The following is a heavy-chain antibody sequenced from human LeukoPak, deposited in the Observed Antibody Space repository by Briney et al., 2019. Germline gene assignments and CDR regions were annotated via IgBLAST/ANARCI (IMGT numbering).Heavy chain of an antibody. Sequence: GGSLRLSCAASGFTFSSYSMNWVRQAPGKGLEWVSYISSSGSTIYYADSVKGRFTLSRDNAKNSLYLQMNSLRAEDTAVYYCAKDRWTEVDAFDIWGQGTMVTVSS. CDR1: GFTFSSYS. J-gene: IGHJ3*02. V-gene: IGHV3-48*04. D-gene: IGHD1-1*01. CDR2: ISSSGSTI. CDR3: AKDRWTEVDAFDI.